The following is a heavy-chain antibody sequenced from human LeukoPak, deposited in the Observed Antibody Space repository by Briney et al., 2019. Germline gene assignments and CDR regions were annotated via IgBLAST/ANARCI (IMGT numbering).Heavy chain of an antibody. D-gene: IGHD3-9*01. CDR3: ARGVLRYFDWLLDAFDI. CDR2: IYTSGST. J-gene: IGHJ3*02. V-gene: IGHV4-4*07. Sequence: SETLSLTCTVSGGSISSYYWSWIRQPAGKGLEWIGRIYTSGSTNYSPSLKSRVTMSVDTSKNQFSLKLSSVTAADTAVYYCARGVLRYFDWLLDAFDIWGQGTMVTVSS. CDR1: GGSISSYY.